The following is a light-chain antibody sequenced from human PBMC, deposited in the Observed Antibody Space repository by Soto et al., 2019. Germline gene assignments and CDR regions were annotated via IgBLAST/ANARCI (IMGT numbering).Light chain of an antibody. Sequence: DIQMTQSPSTLSASVRDRVTITCRASQSIGTWLAWYQQKPGKAPKLLIYKASYLQSGVPSRFSGSGSGTDFTLTISSPQPDDFATYFCQQYNSYSITFGLGTRLEIK. J-gene: IGKJ5*01. V-gene: IGKV1-5*03. CDR2: KAS. CDR3: QQYNSYSIT. CDR1: QSIGTW.